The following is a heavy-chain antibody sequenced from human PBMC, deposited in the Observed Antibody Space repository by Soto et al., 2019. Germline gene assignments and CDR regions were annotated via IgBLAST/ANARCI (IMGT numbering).Heavy chain of an antibody. CDR1: GGSFSVYY. J-gene: IGHJ6*02. CDR2: INHSGST. CDR3: ARVDVITFGGVIVDYYYGMDV. Sequence: SETLSLTCAVYGGSFSVYYWSWIRQPPGKGLEWIGEINHSGSTNYNPSLKSRVTISVDTSKNQFSLKLSSVTAADTAVYYCARVDVITFGGVIVDYYYGMDVWGQGTTVTVSS. V-gene: IGHV4-34*01. D-gene: IGHD3-16*02.